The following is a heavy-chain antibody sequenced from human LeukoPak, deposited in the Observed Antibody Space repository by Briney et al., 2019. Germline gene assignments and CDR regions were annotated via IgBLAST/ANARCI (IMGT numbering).Heavy chain of an antibody. CDR2: INQHGSEE. D-gene: IGHD1-1*01. CDR3: ARFRVQGNYYGMDV. CDR1: EFTFSIYC. V-gene: IGHV3-7*01. Sequence: GGCLRLSCAASEFTFSIYCMGWGRQAPGKGLGWVANINQHGSEEYYVDSVKGRFTISRDNTKNSLYLQMNRLRVEDTAVYYCARFRVQGNYYGMDVWGQGTTVTVSS. J-gene: IGHJ6*02.